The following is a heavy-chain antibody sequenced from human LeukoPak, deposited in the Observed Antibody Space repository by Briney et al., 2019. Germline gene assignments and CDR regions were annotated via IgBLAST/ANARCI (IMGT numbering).Heavy chain of an antibody. D-gene: IGHD5-18*01. Sequence: ASVTVSCKASGYTFTSYGISWVRQAPGQGLEWMGWISAYNGNTNYAQKLQGRVTMTTDTSTSTAYMELRSLRSDDTAVYYCARVEDAMSTAMATYWGQGTLVTVSS. CDR1: GYTFTSYG. CDR3: ARVEDAMSTAMATY. J-gene: IGHJ4*02. CDR2: ISAYNGNT. V-gene: IGHV1-18*01.